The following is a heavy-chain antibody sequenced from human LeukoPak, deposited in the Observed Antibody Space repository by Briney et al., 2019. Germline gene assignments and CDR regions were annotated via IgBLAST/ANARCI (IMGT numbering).Heavy chain of an antibody. Sequence: PSETLSLTCTVSGGSISSYYWGWIRQPPGKGLEWIGYIYYSGSTNYNPSLKSRVTISVDTSKNQFSLKLSSVTAADTAVYYCARAPYYYDSSGYDYWGQGTLVTVSS. CDR1: GGSISSYY. CDR3: ARAPYYYDSSGYDY. CDR2: IYYSGST. D-gene: IGHD3-22*01. V-gene: IGHV4-59*01. J-gene: IGHJ4*02.